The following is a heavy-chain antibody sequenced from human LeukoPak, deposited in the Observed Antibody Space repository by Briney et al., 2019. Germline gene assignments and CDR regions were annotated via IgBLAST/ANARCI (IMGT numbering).Heavy chain of an antibody. D-gene: IGHD6-13*01. J-gene: IGHJ4*02. CDR3: ARTSSWAYFDY. Sequence: GGSLRLSCAGSEFTFSSYAMSWVRQAPGKGLEWVSAISGSGGSTYYADSVKGRFTISRDNSKNTLYLQMNSLRAEDTAVYYCARTSSWAYFDYWGQGTLVTVSS. V-gene: IGHV3-23*01. CDR2: ISGSGGST. CDR1: EFTFSSYA.